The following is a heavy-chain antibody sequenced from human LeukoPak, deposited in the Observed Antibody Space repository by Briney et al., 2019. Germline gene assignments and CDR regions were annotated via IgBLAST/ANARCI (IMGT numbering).Heavy chain of an antibody. Sequence: GGSLRLTCAASGFTFSDYYMSWIRQAPGKGLEWVSYISSSRSYTNYADSVKGRFTISRDNAKNSLYLQMSSLRAEDTAVYYCARMDHYYHGSGSYNDYYYGMDVWGKGTTVTVSS. CDR3: ARMDHYYHGSGSYNDYYYGMDV. D-gene: IGHD3-10*01. CDR2: ISSSRSYT. V-gene: IGHV3-11*06. J-gene: IGHJ6*04. CDR1: GFTFSDYY.